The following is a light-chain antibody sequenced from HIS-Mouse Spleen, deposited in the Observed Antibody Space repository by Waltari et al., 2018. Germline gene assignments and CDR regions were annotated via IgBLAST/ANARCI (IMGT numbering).Light chain of an antibody. J-gene: IGKJ2*01. Sequence: EIVMTQSPATLSVSPGERATLSCRASQSVSSNLAWNQQKPGQASRLLIYGASTRATGIPARFSGSGSGTEFTLTISSLQSEDFAVYYCQQYNNWPPPTFGQGTKLEIK. V-gene: IGKV3-15*01. CDR3: QQYNNWPPPT. CDR2: GAS. CDR1: QSVSSN.